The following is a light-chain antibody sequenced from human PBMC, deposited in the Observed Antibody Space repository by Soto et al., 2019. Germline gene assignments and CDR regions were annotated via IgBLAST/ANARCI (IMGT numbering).Light chain of an antibody. CDR2: AAS. CDR1: QSVSTY. V-gene: IGKV3-11*01. Sequence: VLTHSQVTVSLSPGERASLPSRASQSVSTYVAWYQQKPGQAPRLLIYAASNWATGIPARFSGSGSGTDFTLTICSLEPEDFAVYYCQQYCSSGTFGQGTRLDIK. J-gene: IGKJ5*01. CDR3: QQYCSSGT.